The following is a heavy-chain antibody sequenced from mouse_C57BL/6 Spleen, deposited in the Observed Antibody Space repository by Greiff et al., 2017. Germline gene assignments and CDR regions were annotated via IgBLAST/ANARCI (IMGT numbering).Heavy chain of an antibody. D-gene: IGHD2-1*01. CDR2: INPGSGGT. J-gene: IGHJ3*01. CDR3: AVDGNFRFAY. Sequence: VQLQQSGAELVRPGTSVKVSCKASGYAFTNYLIEWVKQRPGQGLEWIGVINPGSGGTNYNEKFKGKATLTADKSSSTAYMQLSSLTSEDSAVYFWAVDGNFRFAYWGQGTLVTASA. V-gene: IGHV1-54*01. CDR1: GYAFTNYL.